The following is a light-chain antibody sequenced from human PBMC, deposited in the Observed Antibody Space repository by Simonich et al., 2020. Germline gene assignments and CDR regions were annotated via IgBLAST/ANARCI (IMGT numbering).Light chain of an antibody. J-gene: IGKJ2*01. Sequence: DIVMTQSPDSLAVSLGERATINCKSIQSVLSSSNNKNYLAWYQQKPAQPPKLLIYWASTRESGVPDRFSGSGSGTDFTLTISSLQAEDVAVYYCQQYYSTPYTFGQGTKLEIK. CDR3: QQYYSTPYT. V-gene: IGKV4-1*01. CDR1: QSVLSSSNNKNY. CDR2: WAS.